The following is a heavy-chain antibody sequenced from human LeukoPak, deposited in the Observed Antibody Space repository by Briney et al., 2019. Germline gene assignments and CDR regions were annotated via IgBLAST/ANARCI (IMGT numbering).Heavy chain of an antibody. CDR3: ARGPLPAVFDYYSYMDV. CDR1: GYTFTGYF. J-gene: IGHJ6*03. Sequence: GASVKVSCKASGYTFTGYFMHWVRQAPGQGVEWMGWINPNSGGTSYAQMFQGRVTMTRDTSISTAYMELRRLRSDATAVFYCARGPLPAVFDYYSYMDVWGKGTTVTVSS. V-gene: IGHV1-2*02. D-gene: IGHD2-2*01. CDR2: INPNSGGT.